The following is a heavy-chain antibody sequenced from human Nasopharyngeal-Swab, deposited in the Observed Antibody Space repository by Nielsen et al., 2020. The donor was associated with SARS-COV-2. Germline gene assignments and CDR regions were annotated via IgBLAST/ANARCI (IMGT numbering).Heavy chain of an antibody. Sequence: GGSLRLSCAVSGLPFNNYAVTWVHQAPGKGLEWVAVISYDGSNKYYADSVKGRFTISRDNSKNTLYLQMNSLRAEDTAVYYCAKGTITMVRGVIGWFDPWGQGTLVTVSS. V-gene: IGHV3-30*18. CDR1: GLPFNNYA. J-gene: IGHJ5*02. CDR2: ISYDGSNK. CDR3: AKGTITMVRGVIGWFDP. D-gene: IGHD3-10*01.